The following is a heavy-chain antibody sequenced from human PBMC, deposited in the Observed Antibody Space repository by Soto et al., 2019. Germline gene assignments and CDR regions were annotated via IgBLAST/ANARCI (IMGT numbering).Heavy chain of an antibody. V-gene: IGHV3-11*01. J-gene: IGHJ4*02. CDR2: ISSSGSTI. D-gene: IGHD3-9*01. CDR1: GFTFSDYY. Sequence: GGSLRLSCAASGFTFSDYYMSWIRQAPGKGLEWVSYISSSGSTIYYADSVKGRFTISRDNAKNSLYLQMNSLRAEDTAVYYCARDKEYFDWSFDDWGQGTLVPVAS. CDR3: ARDKEYFDWSFDD.